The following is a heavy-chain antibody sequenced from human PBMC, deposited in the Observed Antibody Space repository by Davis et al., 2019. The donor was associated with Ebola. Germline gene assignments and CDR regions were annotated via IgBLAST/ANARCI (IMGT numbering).Heavy chain of an antibody. Sequence: SETLSLTCTVSGGSISSGGYYWSWIRQHPGKGLEWIGYIYYSGSTYYNPSLKSRVTISVDTSKNQFSLKLSSVTAADTAVYYCGRLHTVAAAGPFDYWGQGTLVTVSS. J-gene: IGHJ4*02. D-gene: IGHD6-13*01. V-gene: IGHV4-31*03. CDR2: IYYSGST. CDR3: GRLHTVAAAGPFDY. CDR1: GGSISSGGYY.